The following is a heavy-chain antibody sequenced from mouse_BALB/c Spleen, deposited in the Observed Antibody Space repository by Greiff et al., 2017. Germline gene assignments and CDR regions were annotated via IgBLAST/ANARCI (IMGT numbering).Heavy chain of an antibody. D-gene: IGHD2-14*01. V-gene: IGHV14-1*02. Sequence: EVQVVESGAELVRPGALVKLSCKASGFNIKDYYMHWVKQRPEQGLEWIGWIDPENGNTIYDPKFQGKASITADTSSNTAYLQLSSLTSEDTAVYYCAVGGNSDYWGQGTTLTVSS. J-gene: IGHJ2*01. CDR2: IDPENGNT. CDR1: GFNIKDYY. CDR3: AVGGNSDY.